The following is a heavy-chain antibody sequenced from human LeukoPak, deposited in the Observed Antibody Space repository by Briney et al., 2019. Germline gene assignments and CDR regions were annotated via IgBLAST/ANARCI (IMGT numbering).Heavy chain of an antibody. CDR2: ISAYNGNT. CDR1: GYTFTSYG. D-gene: IGHD2-2*01. V-gene: IGHV1-18*01. J-gene: IGHJ5*02. CDR3: ARDARSYCSSTSCGPFDP. Sequence: VASVKVSCKASGYTFTSYGISWVRQAPGQGLEWMGWISAYNGNTNYAQKLQGRVTMTTDTSTSTAYMELRSLRSDDTAVYYCARDARSYCSSTSCGPFDPWGQGTLVTVSS.